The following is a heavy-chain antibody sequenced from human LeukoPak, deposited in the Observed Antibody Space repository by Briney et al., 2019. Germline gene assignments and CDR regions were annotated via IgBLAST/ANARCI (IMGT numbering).Heavy chain of an antibody. J-gene: IGHJ4*02. Sequence: SETLSLTCTVSGGSISSYYWSWIRQPPGKGLEWIGYIYYSGSTNYNPSLKSRVTISVDTSKNQFSLKLSSVTAADTAAYYCARDRYGYQAPHFDYWGQGTLVTVSS. CDR2: IYYSGST. CDR1: GGSISSYY. CDR3: ARDRYGYQAPHFDY. V-gene: IGHV4-59*01. D-gene: IGHD5-24*01.